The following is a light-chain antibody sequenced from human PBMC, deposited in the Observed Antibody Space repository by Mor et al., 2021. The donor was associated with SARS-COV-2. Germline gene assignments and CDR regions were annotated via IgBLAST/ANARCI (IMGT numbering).Light chain of an antibody. V-gene: IGKV3-20*01. CDR3: HLYGSSSLT. CDR2: SAS. CDR1: QSVSRTY. Sequence: GERATLSCRASQSVSRTYLAWSQQKPGQSPRLLIYSASTRATGIPDRFSGSGSGTDFTLTITRLEPEDFAVYYCHLYGSSSLTF. J-gene: IGKJ4*01.